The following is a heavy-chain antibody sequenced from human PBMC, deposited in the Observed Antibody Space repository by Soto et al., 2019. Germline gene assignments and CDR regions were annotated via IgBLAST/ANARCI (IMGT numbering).Heavy chain of an antibody. Sequence: QVQLVQSGAEVKRPGSSVKVSCKASGGTFTDYTVSWVRQAPGQGLEWMGWIIPILGMAKYAQMFQGRVTIPAHKSTGTAYMDLSSLRSDDTALYFCARSIFCGGDCYPTFDYWGQGTLVTVSP. D-gene: IGHD2-21*02. CDR1: GGTFTDYT. CDR3: ARSIFCGGDCYPTFDY. CDR2: IIPILGMA. J-gene: IGHJ4*02. V-gene: IGHV1-69*02.